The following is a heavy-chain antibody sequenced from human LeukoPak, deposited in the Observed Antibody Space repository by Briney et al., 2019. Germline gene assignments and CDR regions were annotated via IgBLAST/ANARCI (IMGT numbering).Heavy chain of an antibody. CDR1: GFTFSSYA. D-gene: IGHD6-13*01. CDR3: AKFRGQQPHFDY. V-gene: IGHV3-23*01. Sequence: LPGGSLRLSCAASGFTFSSYAMSWVRQAPGKGLEWVSAISGSGGSTYYADSVEGRFTISRDNSKNTLYLQMNSLRAEDTAVYYCAKFRGQQPHFDYWGQGTLVTVSS. J-gene: IGHJ4*02. CDR2: ISGSGGST.